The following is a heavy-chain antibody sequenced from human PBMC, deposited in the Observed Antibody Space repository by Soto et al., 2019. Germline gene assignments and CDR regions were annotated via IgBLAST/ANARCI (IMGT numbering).Heavy chain of an antibody. V-gene: IGHV3-23*01. J-gene: IGHJ4*02. D-gene: IGHD2-2*01. Sequence: GGSLRLSCAASGFTFSSYAMSWVRQAPGKGLEWVSTISDGSDNTYYADSVKGRFTISRDNSKNTLYLQMNSLRAEDTAVYYCAKVYLRYCSSATCLNFDYWGQGTLVTVSS. CDR3: AKVYLRYCSSATCLNFDY. CDR2: ISDGSDNT. CDR1: GFTFSSYA.